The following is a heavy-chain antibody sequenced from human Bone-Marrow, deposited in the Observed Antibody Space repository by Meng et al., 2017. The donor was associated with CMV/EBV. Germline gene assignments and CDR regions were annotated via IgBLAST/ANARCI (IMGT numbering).Heavy chain of an antibody. V-gene: IGHV3-30*19. CDR1: GFTFSNYG. Sequence: GESLKISCAASGFTFSNYGMHWVRQAPGKGLEWVAVISYDGSNKYYADSVKGRFTISRDNSKNTLYLQMNSLRAEDTAVYYCARTTYYYGSGSYYNAFPPGYFDYWGQGTLVTVSS. D-gene: IGHD3-10*01. CDR3: ARTTYYYGSGSYYNAFPPGYFDY. J-gene: IGHJ4*02. CDR2: ISYDGSNK.